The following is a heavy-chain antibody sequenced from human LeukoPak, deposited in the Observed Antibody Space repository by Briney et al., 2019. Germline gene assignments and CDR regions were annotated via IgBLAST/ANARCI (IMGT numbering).Heavy chain of an antibody. J-gene: IGHJ4*02. D-gene: IGHD3-10*01. CDR2: IYHSGST. V-gene: IGHV4-4*02. Sequence: PSETLSLTCAVSGGSISSSNWWSWVRQPPGKGLEWIGEIYHSGSTNYNPSLKSRVTISVDKSKNQFSLKLSSVTAADTAVYYCARVHRAYYYGSGSYPPDYWGQGTLVTVSS. CDR1: GGSISSSNW. CDR3: ARVHRAYYYGSGSYPPDY.